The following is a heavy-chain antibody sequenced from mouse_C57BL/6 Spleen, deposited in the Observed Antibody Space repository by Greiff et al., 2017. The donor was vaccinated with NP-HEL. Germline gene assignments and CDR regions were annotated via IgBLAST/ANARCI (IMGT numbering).Heavy chain of an antibody. CDR2: INPSSGYT. V-gene: IGHV1-7*01. J-gene: IGHJ4*01. Sequence: QVQLKQSGAELAKPGASVKLSCKASGYTFTSYWMHWVKQRPGQGLEWIGYINPSSGYTKYNQKFKDKATLTADKSSSTAYMQLSSLTYEDSAVYYCARDTTVVASYYYAMDYWGQGTSVTVSS. D-gene: IGHD1-1*01. CDR3: ARDTTVVASYYYAMDY. CDR1: GYTFTSYW.